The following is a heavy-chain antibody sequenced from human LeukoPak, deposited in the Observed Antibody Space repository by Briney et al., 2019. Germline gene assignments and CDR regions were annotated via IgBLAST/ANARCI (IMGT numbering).Heavy chain of an antibody. CDR1: GGTFSSYA. J-gene: IGHJ6*02. V-gene: IGHV1-69*01. D-gene: IGHD3-3*01. CDR3: ARWASQRITIFGVVIAPYYYGMDV. CDR2: IIPIFGTA. Sequence: EASVKVSCKASGGTFSSYAISWARQAPGQGLEWMGGIIPIFGTANYAQKFQGRVTITADESTSTAYMELSSLRSEDTAVYYCARWASQRITIFGVVIAPYYYGMDVWGQGTTVTVSS.